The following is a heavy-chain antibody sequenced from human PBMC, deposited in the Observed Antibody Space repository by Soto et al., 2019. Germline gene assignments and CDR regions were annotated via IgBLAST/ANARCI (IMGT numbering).Heavy chain of an antibody. J-gene: IGHJ6*02. V-gene: IGHV1-2*04. CDR2: INPNSGGT. Sequence: ASVKVSCKASGYTFTGYYMHWVRQAPGQGLEWMGWINPNSGGTNYAQKFQGWVTMTRDTSISTAYMELSRLRSDDTAVYYCARDTGVAGGPYYYHGMDVRGQGTKVTVSS. CDR1: GYTFTGYY. D-gene: IGHD6-19*01. CDR3: ARDTGVAGGPYYYHGMDV.